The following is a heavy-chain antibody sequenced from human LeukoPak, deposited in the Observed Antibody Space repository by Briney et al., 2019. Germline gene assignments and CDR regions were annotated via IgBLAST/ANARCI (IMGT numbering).Heavy chain of an antibody. CDR2: ISGSGGST. D-gene: IGHD5-18*01. V-gene: IGHV3-23*01. CDR3: ARDPAMAVYYYGMDV. CDR1: GFTFSSYA. J-gene: IGHJ6*02. Sequence: PGGSLRLSCAASGFTFSSYAMSWVRQAPGKGLEWVSAISGSGGSTYYADSVKGRFTISRDNSKNTLYLQMNSLRAEDTAVYYCARDPAMAVYYYGMDVWGQGTTVTVSS.